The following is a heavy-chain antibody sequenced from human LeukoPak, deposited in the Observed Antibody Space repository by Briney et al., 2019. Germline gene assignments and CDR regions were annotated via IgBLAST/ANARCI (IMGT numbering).Heavy chain of an antibody. D-gene: IGHD1-1*01. J-gene: IGHJ3*02. CDR1: GGTFDNYA. V-gene: IGHV1-69*06. CDR2: MIPIFGTP. Sequence: ASVKVSCKASGGTFDNYAISWVRQAPGQGLEWMGGMIPIFGTPSYAQKVPTRPTITADKSTSTVYMELSSLRSEDTAVYYCATGGTGTTLFAVDIWGQGTMVTVSS. CDR3: ATGGTGTTLFAVDI.